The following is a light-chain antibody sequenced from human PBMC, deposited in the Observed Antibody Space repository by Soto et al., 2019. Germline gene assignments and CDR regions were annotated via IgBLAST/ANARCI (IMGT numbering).Light chain of an antibody. CDR3: LQDYYYPYT. CDR2: AAS. Sequence: AIQMTQSPSSLSASVGDRVTITCRASQAIRNDLGWYQQKPGTAPKLLICAASSVQSGVPSRLSGSGSGKDFTITISSLQPEDFATYYCLQDYYYPYTFGQGTKLEIK. V-gene: IGKV1-6*01. CDR1: QAIRND. J-gene: IGKJ2*01.